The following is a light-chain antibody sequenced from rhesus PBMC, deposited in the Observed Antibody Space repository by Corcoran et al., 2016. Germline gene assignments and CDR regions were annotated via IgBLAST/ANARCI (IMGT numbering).Light chain of an antibody. Sequence: QVILTQSPATLSLSPGERATLSCRASQSVSSYLAWYQQKPGQAPRLLIYGASSRATGIPDRVRGSGAGTDFTLTISSLEPEDVGVYYCQQDYSWPYSFGQGTKVEIK. V-gene: IGKV3S11*01. CDR1: QSVSSY. J-gene: IGKJ2*01. CDR2: GAS. CDR3: QQDYSWPYS.